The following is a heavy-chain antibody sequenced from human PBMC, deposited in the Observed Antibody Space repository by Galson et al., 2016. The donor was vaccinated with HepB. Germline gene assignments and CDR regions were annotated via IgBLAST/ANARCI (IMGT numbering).Heavy chain of an antibody. D-gene: IGHD3-10*01. CDR1: GFTFSGHA. CDR3: ARAGSSVAYEALDV. V-gene: IGHV3-48*02. CDR2: ISAYSSTK. J-gene: IGHJ6*02. Sequence: SLRLSCAGSGFTFSGHAMNWVRQAPGKGLEWISYISAYSSTKYYADSVKGRFTISRDNGRDSLYLQMNSLRDADAAVYYCARAGSSVAYEALDVWGQGTTVTVSS.